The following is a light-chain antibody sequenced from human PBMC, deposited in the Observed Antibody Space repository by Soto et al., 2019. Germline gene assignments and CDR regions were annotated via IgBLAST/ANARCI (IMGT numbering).Light chain of an antibody. V-gene: IGKV3-15*01. CDR3: QQCNSWPRT. Sequence: EIVMTQSPATLSVSPGERATLSCRASQSVSGNLAWYQHKPGQAPRLLIYGASTRATGIPARFSGSGSGTEFTLTISSLQSEDFAVYFCQQCNSWPRTFGQGTKLEIK. CDR2: GAS. CDR1: QSVSGN. J-gene: IGKJ2*01.